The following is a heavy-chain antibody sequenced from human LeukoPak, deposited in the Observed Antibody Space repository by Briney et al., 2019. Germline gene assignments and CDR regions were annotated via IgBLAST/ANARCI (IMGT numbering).Heavy chain of an antibody. CDR1: GGTFSSYA. CDR3: ARDSRYNWNDGWFDP. Sequence: SVKVSCKASGGTFSSYAISWVRQAPGQGLEWMGGIIPIFGTANYAQKFQGRVTITAGESPSTVYMELSSLRSEDTAVYYCARDSRYNWNDGWFDPWGQGTLVTVSS. J-gene: IGHJ5*02. D-gene: IGHD1-1*01. V-gene: IGHV1-69*01. CDR2: IIPIFGTA.